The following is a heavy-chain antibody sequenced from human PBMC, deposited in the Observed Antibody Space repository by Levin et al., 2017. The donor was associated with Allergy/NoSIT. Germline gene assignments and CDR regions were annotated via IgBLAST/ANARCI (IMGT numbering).Heavy chain of an antibody. V-gene: IGHV3-30-3*01. D-gene: IGHD6-19*01. CDR2: VSDDGNKK. J-gene: IGHJ4*02. Sequence: SCAASGFTFNNYAMHWVRQAPGKGLEWVAIVSDDGNKKYYADSVKGRFTISRDNSKNTLYMQVNSLRAEDTAVYYCARSDPVAPRLGAYWGQGTLVTVSS. CDR3: ARSDPVAPRLGAY. CDR1: GFTFNNYA.